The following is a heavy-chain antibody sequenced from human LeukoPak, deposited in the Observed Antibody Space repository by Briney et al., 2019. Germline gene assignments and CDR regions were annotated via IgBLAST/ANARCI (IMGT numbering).Heavy chain of an antibody. CDR2: IYYSGST. CDR1: GGSINSNTYY. V-gene: IGHV4-61*05. D-gene: IGHD3-22*01. CDR3: ARGRDSYDSSGAFDY. J-gene: IGHJ4*02. Sequence: SETLSLTCTVSGGSINSNTYYWGWIRQPPGKGLEWIGYIYYSGSTNYNPSLKSRVTMSVDTSKNQFSLKLSSVTAADTAVYYCARGRDSYDSSGAFDYWGQGTLATVSS.